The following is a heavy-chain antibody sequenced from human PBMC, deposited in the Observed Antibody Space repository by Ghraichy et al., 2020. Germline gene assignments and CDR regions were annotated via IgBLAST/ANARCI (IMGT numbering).Heavy chain of an antibody. CDR1: GYYIGTGYY. D-gene: IGHD2-21*02. CDR3: ARCPAPRYGGDWHSYNWFDP. V-gene: IGHV4-38-2*01. CDR2: IYHIGTT. Sequence: SETLSLTCAVSGYYIGTGYYWGWVQQSPGKGLEWIGSIYHIGTTHYNPSLNSRVTISLDTVNNQFSLNLQSVTAADTAVYYCARCPAPRYGGDWHSYNWFDPWGQGTLVTVSS. J-gene: IGHJ5*02.